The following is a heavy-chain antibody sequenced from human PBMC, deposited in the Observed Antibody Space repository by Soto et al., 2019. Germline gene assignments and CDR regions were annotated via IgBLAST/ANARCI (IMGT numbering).Heavy chain of an antibody. CDR3: ARSKTVTTFNWFDP. D-gene: IGHD4-17*01. CDR2: IYTSGST. V-gene: IGHV4-4*07. J-gene: IGHJ5*02. Sequence: QVQLQESGPGLVKPSETLSLTCTVSGGSISSYYWSWIRQPAGKGLEWIGRIYTSGSTNYNPSLKSRVTMSVATSKNQFSLKLSSVTAADTAVYYCARSKTVTTFNWFDPWGQGTLVTVSS. CDR1: GGSISSYY.